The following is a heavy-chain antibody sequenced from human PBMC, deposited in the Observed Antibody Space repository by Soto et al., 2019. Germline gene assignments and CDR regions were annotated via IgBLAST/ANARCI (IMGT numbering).Heavy chain of an antibody. CDR2: ISAYNGKT. Sequence: QVQLVQSGAEVKKPGASVKVSCKASGYTFTTYGLSWVRQAPGQGLEWMGWISAYNGKTSYAQKFQGRATMTTDTSTNTAYMELRSLRSDDTAVYYCARDGDYVWGSYRKGLDYWGQGTLVTVSS. CDR3: ARDGDYVWGSYRKGLDY. D-gene: IGHD3-16*02. CDR1: GYTFTTYG. V-gene: IGHV1-18*01. J-gene: IGHJ4*02.